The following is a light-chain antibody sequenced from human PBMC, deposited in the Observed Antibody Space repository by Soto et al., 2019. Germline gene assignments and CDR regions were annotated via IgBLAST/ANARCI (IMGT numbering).Light chain of an antibody. Sequence: DIQMTPAPSSLVAPVGARVPLICRASKSVSTRLAWYQQQPGKAPKVLIYDASSWAGGVPSRFTGSGSGTEFTLTINSLQPDDFATYYCQQYSVYWTFGQGTKVDIK. CDR3: QQYSVYWT. CDR1: KSVSTR. V-gene: IGKV1-5*02. CDR2: DAS. J-gene: IGKJ1*01.